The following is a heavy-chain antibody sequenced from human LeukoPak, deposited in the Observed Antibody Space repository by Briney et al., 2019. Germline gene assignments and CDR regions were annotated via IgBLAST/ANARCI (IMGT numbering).Heavy chain of an antibody. Sequence: ASVKVSCKASGYIFTDYYLHWVRQAPGQGLEWMGWIYPKSGGTDYAQKFQGRVTMTRDTSISTVYVELSSLGSDDTAVYYCTRARLSTSCYEFDPWGLGTPVTVSS. CDR2: IYPKSGGT. CDR3: TRARLSTSCYEFDP. CDR1: GYIFTDYY. J-gene: IGHJ5*02. D-gene: IGHD2-2*01. V-gene: IGHV1-2*02.